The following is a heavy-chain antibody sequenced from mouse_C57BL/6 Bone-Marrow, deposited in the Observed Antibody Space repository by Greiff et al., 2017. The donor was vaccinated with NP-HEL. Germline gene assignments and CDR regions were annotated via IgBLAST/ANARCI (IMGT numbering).Heavy chain of an antibody. J-gene: IGHJ2*01. Sequence: DVKLQESGPGLVKPSPSLSLTCSVTGYSITSGYYWNWIRQFPGNKLEWMGYISYDGSTNYNPSLKNQTSITRDTSKIQFFLKLNSVTTEDTATYYCARARDSSGYVGYWGQGTTLTVSS. CDR1: GYSITSGYY. CDR2: ISYDGST. CDR3: ARARDSSGYVGY. D-gene: IGHD3-2*02. V-gene: IGHV3-6*01.